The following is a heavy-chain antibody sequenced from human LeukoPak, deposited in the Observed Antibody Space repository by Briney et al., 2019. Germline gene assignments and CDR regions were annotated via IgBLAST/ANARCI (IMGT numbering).Heavy chain of an antibody. CDR1: GFTFSSYG. CDR2: IWYDGSNK. Sequence: GGSLRLSCAASGFTFSSYGMHWVRPAPGKGLEWVADIWYDGSNKYYADSVKGRFTISRDNSKNTLYLQMNSLRAEDTAVYYCAKDSGSYSSYFDYWGQGTLVTVSS. CDR3: AKDSGSYSSYFDY. J-gene: IGHJ4*02. D-gene: IGHD1-26*01. V-gene: IGHV3-33*06.